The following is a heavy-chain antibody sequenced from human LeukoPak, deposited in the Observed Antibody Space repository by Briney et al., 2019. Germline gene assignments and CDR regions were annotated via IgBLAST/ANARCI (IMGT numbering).Heavy chain of an antibody. CDR2: INPNSGGT. CDR3: ARDRKVLRFLEWLLWNPFDY. J-gene: IGHJ4*02. Sequence: GASVKVSCKASGYTFTGYYMHWVRQAPGQGLEWMGRINPNSGGTNYAQKFQGRVTVTRDTSISTAYMELSRLRSDDTAVYYCARDRKVLRFLEWLLWNPFDYWGQGTLVTVSS. CDR1: GYTFTGYY. V-gene: IGHV1-2*06. D-gene: IGHD3-3*01.